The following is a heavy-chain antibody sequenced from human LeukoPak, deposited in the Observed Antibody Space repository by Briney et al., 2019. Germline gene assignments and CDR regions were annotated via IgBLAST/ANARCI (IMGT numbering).Heavy chain of an antibody. CDR2: ISGSGGST. V-gene: IGHV3-23*01. CDR3: AKDVLAPTGLRAFDI. D-gene: IGHD4-17*01. J-gene: IGHJ3*02. CDR1: GFTLGTHA. Sequence: PGGSLRLSCAASGFTLGTHAMNWVRQAPGKGLECVSTISGSGGSTYYADSVKGRFTISRDNSKNTLYLQMNSLRAEDTAVYYCAKDVLAPTGLRAFDIWGQGTMVTVSS.